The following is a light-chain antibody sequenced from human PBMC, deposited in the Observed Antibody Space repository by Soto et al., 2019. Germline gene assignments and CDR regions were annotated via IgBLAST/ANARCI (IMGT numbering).Light chain of an antibody. V-gene: IGLV1-47*01. Sequence: QLVLTQPPSASGTPGQRVTISCSGSSSNIGSDYVYWFQQLPGTAPKLLIYRSDQRPSGVPDRFSGSKSGTSASLAISGLRSEDEADYCCAAWDDSLSGWVFGGGTKLTVL. CDR3: AAWDDSLSGWV. CDR2: RSD. CDR1: SSNIGSDY. J-gene: IGLJ3*02.